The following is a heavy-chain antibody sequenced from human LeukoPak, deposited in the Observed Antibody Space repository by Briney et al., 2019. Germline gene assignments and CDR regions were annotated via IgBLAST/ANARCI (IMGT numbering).Heavy chain of an antibody. Sequence: PGGSLRLSCAASGFTFSSDAMSWVRQAPGKGLEWVSAISGSGGSTYYADSVKGRFTISRDNSKNTLYLQMNSLRAEDTAVYYCARGCGDCYDFDYWGQGTLVTVSS. V-gene: IGHV3-23*01. CDR1: GFTFSSDA. CDR2: ISGSGGST. J-gene: IGHJ4*02. D-gene: IGHD2-21*02. CDR3: ARGCGDCYDFDY.